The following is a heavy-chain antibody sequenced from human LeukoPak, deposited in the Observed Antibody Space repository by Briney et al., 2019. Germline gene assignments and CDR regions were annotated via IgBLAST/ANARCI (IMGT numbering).Heavy chain of an antibody. D-gene: IGHD4-17*01. CDR2: INPNSGGT. J-gene: IGHJ3*02. Sequence: ASVKVSCKASGYTFTGYYMHWVRQAPGQGLEWMGWINPNSGGTNYAQKFQGRVTMTRDTSISTAYMELSRLRSDDTAVYYCARDMSDYGDHLAAFDIWGQGTMVTVSS. CDR3: ARDMSDYGDHLAAFDI. CDR1: GYTFTGYY. V-gene: IGHV1-2*02.